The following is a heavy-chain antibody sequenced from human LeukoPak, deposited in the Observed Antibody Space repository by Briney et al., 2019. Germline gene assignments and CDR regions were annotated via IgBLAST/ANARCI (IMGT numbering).Heavy chain of an antibody. J-gene: IGHJ4*02. Sequence: ASVTVSCKASGYTFTGYYMHWVRQAPGQGREGMGWINPNSGGTNYTQKFQGRVTMTRDTSISTAYMALSRLRSDDTPVYYCVFAKRNWRIFDYWGQGTLVTVSS. D-gene: IGHD1-14*01. CDR1: GYTFTGYY. CDR3: VFAKRNWRIFDY. CDR2: INPNSGGT. V-gene: IGHV1-2*02.